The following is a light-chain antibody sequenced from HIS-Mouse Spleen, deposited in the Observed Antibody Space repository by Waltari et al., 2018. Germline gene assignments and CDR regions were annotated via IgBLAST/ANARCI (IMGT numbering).Light chain of an antibody. V-gene: IGLV2-23*01. CDR2: EGS. CDR1: SSDVGSYNL. Sequence: QSALTQPASVSGSPGQSITISCTGTSSDVGSYNLVSRYQQHPGKAPKLMIYEGSKRPSGVSNRFSGSKSGNTASLTISGLQAEDEADYYCCSYAGSSTSVFGTGTKVTVL. CDR3: CSYAGSSTSV. J-gene: IGLJ1*01.